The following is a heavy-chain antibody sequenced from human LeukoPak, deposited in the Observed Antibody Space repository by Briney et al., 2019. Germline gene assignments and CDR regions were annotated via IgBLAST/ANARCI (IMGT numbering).Heavy chain of an antibody. CDR2: IYYGGST. V-gene: IGHV4-39*01. Sequence: SETLSLTCTVSGGSIRSNNHYWGWIRQPPGKGLQWIGTIYYGGSTYYNPSLKSRVTISVDTSKNQFSLKMSSVTAADTAVYYCARQWLVGLRSDPWGQGTLVTVSS. CDR3: ARQWLVGLRSDP. CDR1: GGSIRSNNHY. D-gene: IGHD6-19*01. J-gene: IGHJ5*02.